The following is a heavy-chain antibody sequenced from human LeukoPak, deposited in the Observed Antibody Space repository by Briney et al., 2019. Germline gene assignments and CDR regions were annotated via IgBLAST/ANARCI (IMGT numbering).Heavy chain of an antibody. Sequence: GGSLRLSCAASGFTFTSYGMHWVRQAPGKGLEWVSGIGGSGIGHSTHYADSVKGRFTISRDNSKNMVYLQMDSLRAEDTALYYCARDSGWLRYHDWGQGALVTVSS. J-gene: IGHJ4*02. CDR2: IGGSGIGHST. CDR3: ARDSGWLRYHD. CDR1: GFTFTSYG. D-gene: IGHD5-12*01. V-gene: IGHV3-23*01.